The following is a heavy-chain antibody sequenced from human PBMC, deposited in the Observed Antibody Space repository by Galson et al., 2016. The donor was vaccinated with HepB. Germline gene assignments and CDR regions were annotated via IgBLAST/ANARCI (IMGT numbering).Heavy chain of an antibody. D-gene: IGHD4/OR15-4a*01. Sequence: SLRLSCAASGFTFEDFVLHWVRQAPGKGLEWLALISWDGSATFYGDSVNGRFTISRDNRQNSLYLQMNSLRSEDTAFYFYAKATGADYFFEHWGQGTLVTVSS. CDR2: ISWDGSAT. CDR3: AKATGADYFFEH. J-gene: IGHJ4*02. CDR1: GFTFEDFV. V-gene: IGHV3-43D*03.